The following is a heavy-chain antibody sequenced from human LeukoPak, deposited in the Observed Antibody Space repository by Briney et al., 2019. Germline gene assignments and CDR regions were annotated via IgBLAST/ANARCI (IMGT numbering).Heavy chain of an antibody. V-gene: IGHV3-48*03. CDR3: ARGTAPAVYYYYGMDV. D-gene: IGHD1-1*01. CDR1: GFTFSSYE. CDR2: ISSSGSTI. Sequence: GGSLRLSCAASGFTFSSYEMNWVRQAPGNGLEWVSYISSSGSTIYYADSVKGRFTISRDNAKNSLYLQMNSLRAEDTAVYYCARGTAPAVYYYYGMDVWGQGTTVTVSS. J-gene: IGHJ6*02.